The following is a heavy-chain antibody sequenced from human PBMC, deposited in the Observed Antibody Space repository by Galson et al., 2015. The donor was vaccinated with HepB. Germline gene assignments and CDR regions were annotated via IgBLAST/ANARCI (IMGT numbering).Heavy chain of an antibody. J-gene: IGHJ4*02. V-gene: IGHV1-69*13. CDR1: GGTFSSYA. Sequence: SVKVSCKASGGTFSSYAISWVRQAPGQGLEWMGGIIPIFGTANYAQKIQGRVTITADESTSTADMELSSLGSEDTAVYYCAARDGYNYHFDYWGQGTLVTVSS. CDR3: AARDGYNYHFDY. CDR2: IIPIFGTA. D-gene: IGHD5-24*01.